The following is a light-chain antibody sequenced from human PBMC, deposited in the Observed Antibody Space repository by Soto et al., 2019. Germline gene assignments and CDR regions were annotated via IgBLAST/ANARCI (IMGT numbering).Light chain of an antibody. J-gene: IGKJ1*01. V-gene: IGKV3-20*01. Sequence: EIVLTQSPGTLSLSPGERATLSCRASQSVSSNYLAWYQQKPGQAPRLLIYAASSRATGIPDRFSGSGSGTDFTLTISRLEPADLAVYYCQQSYDSPTWTFGQGTKVEI. CDR1: QSVSSNY. CDR3: QQSYDSPTWT. CDR2: AAS.